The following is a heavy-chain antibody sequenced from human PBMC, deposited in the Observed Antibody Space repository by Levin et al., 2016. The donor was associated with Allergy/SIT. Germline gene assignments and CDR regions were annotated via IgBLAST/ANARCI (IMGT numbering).Heavy chain of an antibody. V-gene: IGHV1-2*02. CDR1: GYTLSGYY. J-gene: IGHJ4*02. CDR2: INPKRGDG. D-gene: IGHD2-15*01. Sequence: ASVKVSCKASGYTLSGYYMHWVRQAPGQGLEYMGWINPKRGDGKFARKFQGRVTMTRDTSISTAYMELSRLTSDDTAVYYCAREEALGYCRRGGGCSKNFDYWGQGTLVTVSS. CDR3: AREEALGYCRRGGGCSKNFDY.